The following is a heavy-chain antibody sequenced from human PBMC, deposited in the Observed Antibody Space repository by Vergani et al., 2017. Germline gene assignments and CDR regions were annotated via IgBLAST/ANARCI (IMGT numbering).Heavy chain of an antibody. CDR2: TNHSGST. CDR3: ARASIGGRSLGKSIVVVPAATRGGYYMDV. J-gene: IGHJ6*03. V-gene: IGHV4-34*01. D-gene: IGHD2-2*01. Sequence: QVQLQQWGAGLLKPSETLSLTCAVYGGSFSGYYWSWIRQPPGKGLEWIGETNHSGSTNYNPSLKSRVTISVDTSKNQFSLKLSSVTAADTAVYYCARASIGGRSLGKSIVVVPAATRGGYYMDVWGKGTTVTVSS. CDR1: GGSFSGYY.